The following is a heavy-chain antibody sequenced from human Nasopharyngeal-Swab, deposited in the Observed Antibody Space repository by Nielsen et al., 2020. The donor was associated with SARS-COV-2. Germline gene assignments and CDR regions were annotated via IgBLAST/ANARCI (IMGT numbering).Heavy chain of an antibody. J-gene: IGHJ5*02. V-gene: IGHV4-39*01. Sequence: SETLSLTCTVSGCSISSSCYYWGWNRQPPGRGLEWIGSIYYSGSTYYNPSLKSRVTISVDTSKNRYALKLSLVTAADTAVYYCARPYYDSSGYDAWFDPWGQGTLVTVSS. D-gene: IGHD3-22*01. CDR1: GCSISSSCYY. CDR2: IYYSGST. CDR3: ARPYYDSSGYDAWFDP.